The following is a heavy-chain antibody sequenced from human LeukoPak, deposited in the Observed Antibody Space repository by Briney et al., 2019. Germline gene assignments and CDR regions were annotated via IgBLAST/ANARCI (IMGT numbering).Heavy chain of an antibody. D-gene: IGHD3-9*01. CDR3: ARGHILRYFR. J-gene: IGHJ4*02. Sequence: PSETLSLTCAVYGGSFSGYYWSWIRQPPGKGLEWIGEINHSRSTNYNPSLKSRVTISVDTSKNQFSLKLSSVTAADTAVYYCARGHILRYFRWGQGTLVTVSS. CDR2: INHSRST. CDR1: GGSFSGYY. V-gene: IGHV4-34*01.